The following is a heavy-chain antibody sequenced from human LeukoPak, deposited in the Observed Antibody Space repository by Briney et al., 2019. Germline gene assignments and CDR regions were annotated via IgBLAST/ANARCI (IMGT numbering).Heavy chain of an antibody. CDR1: GGSISSYY. V-gene: IGHV4-4*07. CDR2: IYPSGST. J-gene: IGHJ4*02. D-gene: IGHD4-17*01. CDR3: ARDPGYGDHPGPYFDY. Sequence: SETLSLTCTVSGGSISSYYWSWIRQPAGKGLEWIGRIYPSGSTDYNPSLKSRVTMSVDTSKNQFSLRLTSVTAADTAVYYCARDPGYGDHPGPYFDYWGQGTLVTVSS.